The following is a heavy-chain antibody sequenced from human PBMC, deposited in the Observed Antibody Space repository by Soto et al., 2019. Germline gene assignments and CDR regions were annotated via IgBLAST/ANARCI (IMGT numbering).Heavy chain of an antibody. J-gene: IGHJ6*02. CDR2: IIPIFGTA. D-gene: IGHD3-9*01. CDR1: GGTFSSYA. V-gene: IGHV1-69*13. Sequence: SVKVSCKASGGTFSSYAISWVLQAPGQGLEWMGGIIPIFGTANYAQKFQGRVTITADESTSTAYMELSSLRSEDTAVYYCASTINYDILTGYYTGPYYYGMDVWGQGTTVTVSS. CDR3: ASTINYDILTGYYTGPYYYGMDV.